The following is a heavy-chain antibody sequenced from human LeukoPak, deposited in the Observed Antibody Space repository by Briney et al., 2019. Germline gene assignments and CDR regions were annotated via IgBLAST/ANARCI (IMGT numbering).Heavy chain of an antibody. D-gene: IGHD3-10*01. Sequence: GASVKVSCKASGYTFTGYYMHWVRQAPGQGLEWMGWINPNSGGTNYAQKFQGRVTMTRDTSISTAYMELSRLRSDDTAVYYCARAVITMVRGVLPGGYWGQGTLVTVSS. J-gene: IGHJ4*02. CDR1: GYTFTGYY. CDR2: INPNSGGT. V-gene: IGHV1-2*02. CDR3: ARAVITMVRGVLPGGY.